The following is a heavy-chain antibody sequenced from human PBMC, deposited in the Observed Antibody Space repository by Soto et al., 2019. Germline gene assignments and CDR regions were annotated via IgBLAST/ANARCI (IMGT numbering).Heavy chain of an antibody. V-gene: IGHV3-33*01. D-gene: IGHD1-26*01. CDR3: ARDLSVGRPHFDP. Sequence: QVRLVESGGGVVQPGRSLRISCVASGFTFSNSGFHWVRQAPGKGPEWVSIIWYDGRKMFYADSVKGRFTISRDDSKNPVYLQMNSLRPEDTAVYYCARDLSVGRPHFDPWGQGTLVTVSS. J-gene: IGHJ5*02. CDR2: IWYDGRKM. CDR1: GFTFSNSG.